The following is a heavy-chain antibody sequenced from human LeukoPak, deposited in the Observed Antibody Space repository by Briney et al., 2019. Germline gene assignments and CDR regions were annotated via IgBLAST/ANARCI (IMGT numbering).Heavy chain of an antibody. V-gene: IGHV3-7*01. CDR3: ARDLLSIVATGIGFDS. CDR2: IKQDATEK. J-gene: IGHJ4*02. CDR1: GFTFSRYW. D-gene: IGHD5-12*01. Sequence: GGSLRLSCAASGFTFSRYWMSWVRQAPGKGLECVAIIKQDATEKYYVDSAKGRFTISRDNAKNSLCLQMNSLRAEDSAVYYCARDLLSIVATGIGFDSWGQGTLVTVSS.